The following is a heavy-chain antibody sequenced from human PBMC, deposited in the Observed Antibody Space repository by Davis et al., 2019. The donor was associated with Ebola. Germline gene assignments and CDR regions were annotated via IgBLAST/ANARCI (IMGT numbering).Heavy chain of an antibody. CDR3: AKGGVIVVITTPDY. V-gene: IGHV3-23*01. J-gene: IGHJ4*02. CDR2: ISKSGRDT. Sequence: PGGSLRLSCAASGFTFSSYGTHWVRQAPGKGLEWVSTISKSGRDTNYADSVKGRLSVSRDNSKNTVYLQMHSLRVEDTAIYYCAKGGVIVVITTPDYWGQGTLVTVSS. CDR1: GFTFSSYG. D-gene: IGHD3-22*01.